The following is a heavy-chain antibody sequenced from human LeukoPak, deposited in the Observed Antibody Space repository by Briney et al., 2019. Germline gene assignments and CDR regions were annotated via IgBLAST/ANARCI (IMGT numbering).Heavy chain of an antibody. CDR3: ARGITMVRGVIAGWFDP. Sequence: SQTLSLTCAVSGGSISSGGYSWSWIRQPPGKGLEWIGYIYHSGSTYYNPSLKSRVTISVDRSKNQFSLKLSSVTAADTAVYYCARGITMVRGVIAGWFDPWGQGTLVTVSS. CDR1: GGSISSGGYS. D-gene: IGHD3-10*01. CDR2: IYHSGST. V-gene: IGHV4-30-2*01. J-gene: IGHJ5*02.